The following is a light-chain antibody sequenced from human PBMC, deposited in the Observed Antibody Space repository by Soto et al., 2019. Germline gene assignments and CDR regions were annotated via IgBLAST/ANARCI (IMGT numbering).Light chain of an antibody. V-gene: IGKV1-5*03. CDR1: QSISSS. Sequence: DIQMTQSPSTLSASVGDRVTITCRASQSISSSLAWYQQKQGKAPKLLIYKASSLESGVPSSFSGSGSWTEFTLTISSLQPDDFATNYCQQYNSYPSTFGQGTRLEIQ. J-gene: IGKJ5*01. CDR2: KAS. CDR3: QQYNSYPST.